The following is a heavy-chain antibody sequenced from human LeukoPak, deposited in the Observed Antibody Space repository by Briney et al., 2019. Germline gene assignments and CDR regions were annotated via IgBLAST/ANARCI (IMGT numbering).Heavy chain of an antibody. Sequence: GGSLRLSCAASGFTFSSYGMHWVRQAPGKGLEWVAVISYDGSNKYYADSVKGRFTISRDNSKNTLYLQMNSLRAEDTAVYYCARVVDHDYGDYYLDYWGQGTLVTVSS. V-gene: IGHV3-30*03. J-gene: IGHJ4*02. CDR3: ARVVDHDYGDYYLDY. CDR1: GFTFSSYG. D-gene: IGHD4-17*01. CDR2: ISYDGSNK.